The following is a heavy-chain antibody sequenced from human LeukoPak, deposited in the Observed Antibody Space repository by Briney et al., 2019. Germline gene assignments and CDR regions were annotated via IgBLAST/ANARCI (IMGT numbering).Heavy chain of an antibody. J-gene: IGHJ4*02. CDR1: GGTFSSYA. Sequence: SVTVSCKASGGTFSSYAISWVRQAPGQGLEWMGGIIPIFGTANYAQKFQGRVTITADESTSTAYMELSSLRSEDTAVYYCARATMVRGVTFHPDYWGQGTLVTVSS. CDR3: ARATMVRGVTFHPDY. V-gene: IGHV1-69*13. CDR2: IIPIFGTA. D-gene: IGHD3-10*01.